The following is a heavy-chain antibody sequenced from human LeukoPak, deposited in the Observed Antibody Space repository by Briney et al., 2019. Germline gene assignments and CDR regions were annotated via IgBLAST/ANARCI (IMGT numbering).Heavy chain of an antibody. CDR3: SRWFWGWEVDY. V-gene: IGHV3-74*01. J-gene: IGHJ4*02. D-gene: IGHD3-16*01. Sequence: GGSLRLSCAASGFTFGDYGMSWVRQVPGKGLVWVSRINTDGSSTNYADSMKGRFTISRDNAKNTLYLQINSLRAEDTAVYYCSRWFWGWEVDYWGQGTLVTVSS. CDR2: INTDGSST. CDR1: GFTFGDYG.